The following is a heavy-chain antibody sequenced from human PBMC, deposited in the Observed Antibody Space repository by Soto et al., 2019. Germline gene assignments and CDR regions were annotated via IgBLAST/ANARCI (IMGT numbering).Heavy chain of an antibody. V-gene: IGHV4-39*01. J-gene: IGHJ4*02. Sequence: QLQLQESGPGLVKPSETLSLTCTVSGGSISSSSYYWGWIRQPPGKGLEWIGSIYYSGSTYYNPPLKSRVTISVDTSKNQFSLKLSSVTAADTAVYYCARHQGKWLVLFDYWGQGTLVTVSS. CDR2: IYYSGST. D-gene: IGHD6-19*01. CDR3: ARHQGKWLVLFDY. CDR1: GGSISSSSYY.